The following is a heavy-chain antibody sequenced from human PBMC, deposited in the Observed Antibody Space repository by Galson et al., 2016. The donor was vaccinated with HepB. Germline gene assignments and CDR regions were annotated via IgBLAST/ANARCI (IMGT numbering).Heavy chain of an antibody. J-gene: IGHJ5*02. CDR2: IRSKVYGGTS. V-gene: IGHV3-49*03. CDR3: TRAIPATRGWFDP. CDR1: GFTFGDYA. D-gene: IGHD2-2*01. Sequence: SLRLSCAASGFTFGDYAVFWFRQAPGKGLEWVGLIRSKVYGGTSQNAASVKGRFTISRDDSKSIAYLQMNSLRMEDTAGYFCTRAIPATRGWFDPWGQGTLVTVSS.